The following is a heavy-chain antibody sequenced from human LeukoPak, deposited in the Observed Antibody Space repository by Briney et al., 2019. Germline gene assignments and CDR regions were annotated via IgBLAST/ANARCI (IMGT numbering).Heavy chain of an antibody. CDR3: ARGHRAWSY. CDR2: MSYDGSNK. CDR1: GFIFSNYG. J-gene: IGHJ4*02. D-gene: IGHD3-3*01. V-gene: IGHV3-30*03. Sequence: GGSLRLSCAASGFIFSNYGMHWVRQAPGKGLEWVAVMSYDGSNKYYADSVKGRFTISRDNSDNTLYLQMNSLRAEDTAVYYCARGHRAWSYWGQGTLVTVSS.